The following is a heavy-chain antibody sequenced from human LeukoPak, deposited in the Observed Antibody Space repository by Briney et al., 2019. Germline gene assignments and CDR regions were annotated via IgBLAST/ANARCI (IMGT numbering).Heavy chain of an antibody. V-gene: IGHV3-74*01. D-gene: IGHD3-22*01. CDR3: AKDLYHYYDSSGLDY. Sequence: GGSLRLSCAASGIIFSNYWMHWVRQAPGKGLVWVSRINRDGSSTSYADSVKGRFTISRDNAKNTLYLQMNSLRAEDTAVYYCAKDLYHYYDSSGLDYWGQGTLATVSS. J-gene: IGHJ4*02. CDR2: INRDGSST. CDR1: GIIFSNYW.